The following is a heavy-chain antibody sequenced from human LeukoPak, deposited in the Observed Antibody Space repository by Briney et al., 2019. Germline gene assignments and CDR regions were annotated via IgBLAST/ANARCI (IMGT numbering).Heavy chain of an antibody. D-gene: IGHD3-3*01. CDR1: GGSLNGYY. J-gene: IGHJ4*02. V-gene: IGHV4-34*01. CDR3: ARVPLRFLEPFDF. Sequence: SETLSLTCSVYGGSLNGYYWSWIRQPPGKGLEWIGEINHSGTTNYNPSLKSRVTMSLDTSKNQFSLRLNSVIAADMAVYYCARVPLRFLEPFDFWGQGTLVTVSS. CDR2: INHSGTT.